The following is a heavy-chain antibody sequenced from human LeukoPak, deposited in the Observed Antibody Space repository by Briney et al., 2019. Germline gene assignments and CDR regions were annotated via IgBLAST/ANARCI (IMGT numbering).Heavy chain of an antibody. CDR2: ISSNGGST. D-gene: IGHD4/OR15-4a*01. CDR3: ARNGDYGGY. J-gene: IGHJ4*02. CDR1: GFTFSIYA. V-gene: IGHV3-64*01. Sequence: TGGSLKLSCAASGFTFSIYALHWVRQAPGKGLEYVSGISSNGGSTYYANSVKGRFTISRDNSKNTAYLQMGSLRAEDMAVYYCARNGDYGGYWGQGTLVTVSS.